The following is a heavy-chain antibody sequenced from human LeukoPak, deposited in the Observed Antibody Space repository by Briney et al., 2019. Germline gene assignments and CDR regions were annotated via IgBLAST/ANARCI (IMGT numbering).Heavy chain of an antibody. J-gene: IGHJ4*02. CDR2: IKSKTDGGTT. V-gene: IGHV3-15*01. CDR3: TTDSQYYYDSSPGRYYFDY. Sequence: GGSLRLSCAASGFTFSNAWMSWVRQAPGKGLEWVGRIKSKTDGGTTDYAAPVKGRFTISRDDSKNTLYLQMNSLKTEDTAVYYCTTDSQYYYDSSPGRYYFDYWGQGTLVTVSS. CDR1: GFTFSNAW. D-gene: IGHD3-22*01.